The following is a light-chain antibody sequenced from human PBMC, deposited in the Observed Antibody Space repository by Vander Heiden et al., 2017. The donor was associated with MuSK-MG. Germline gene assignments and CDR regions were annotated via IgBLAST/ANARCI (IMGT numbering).Light chain of an antibody. Sequence: DVVLTQSPLYLPVTLGQPASISCRSGRSRVYKNGDIYLTWFHQRPGQSPRRLIYNGSKRDSGVSDRLSGSGSGTDFTLTISSVEAEDVGVYYCLRDKHWPQTFGGGTKVEIK. V-gene: IGKV2-30*01. CDR3: LRDKHWPQT. J-gene: IGKJ4*01. CDR2: NGS. CDR1: RSRVYKNGDIY.